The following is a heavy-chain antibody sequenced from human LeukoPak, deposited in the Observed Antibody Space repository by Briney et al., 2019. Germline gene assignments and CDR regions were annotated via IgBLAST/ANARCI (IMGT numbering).Heavy chain of an antibody. J-gene: IGHJ4*02. CDR2: ISSDGKSR. CDR1: GFTFSTYA. CDR3: ARDPMADFDY. V-gene: IGHV3-30*04. D-gene: IGHD2-8*01. Sequence: GGSLRLSCAASGFTFSTYAFHRVRQAPGTGLEWVAVISSDGKSRIYADSVKGRFTISRDNSKKRLFLQMNSLRTEDTAVYYCARDPMADFDYWGQGALVTVSS.